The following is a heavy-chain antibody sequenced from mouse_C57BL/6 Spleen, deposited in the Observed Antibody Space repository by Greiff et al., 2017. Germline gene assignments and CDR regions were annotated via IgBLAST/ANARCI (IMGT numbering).Heavy chain of an antibody. J-gene: IGHJ2*01. D-gene: IGHD1-1*01. CDR3: ARDYYYGSRDYFDY. CDR2: ISDGGSYT. V-gene: IGHV5-4*01. Sequence: EVMLVESGGGLVKPGGSLKLSCAASGFTFSSYAMSWVRQTPEKRLEWVATISDGGSYTYYPDNVKGRFTISRDNAKNNLYLQMSHLKSEDTAMYYCARDYYYGSRDYFDYWGQGTTLTVSS. CDR1: GFTFSSYA.